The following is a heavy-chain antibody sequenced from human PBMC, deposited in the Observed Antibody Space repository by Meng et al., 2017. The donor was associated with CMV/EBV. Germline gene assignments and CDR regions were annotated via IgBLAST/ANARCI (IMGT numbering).Heavy chain of an antibody. CDR3: ARVGALPTCYGMDV. Sequence: GESLKISRAASGFTFSSYAMHWVRQAPGKGLEWVVVISYDGSNKYYADSVRGRFTISRDNSKNTLYLQMNSLRAGDTAVYYCARVGALPTCYGMDVWGQGTTVTVSS. V-gene: IGHV3-30-3*01. J-gene: IGHJ6*02. CDR1: GFTFSSYA. CDR2: ISYDGSNK. D-gene: IGHD1-1*01.